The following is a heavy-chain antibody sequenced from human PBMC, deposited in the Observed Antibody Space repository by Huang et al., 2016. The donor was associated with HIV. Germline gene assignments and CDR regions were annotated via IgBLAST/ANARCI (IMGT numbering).Heavy chain of an antibody. V-gene: IGHV1-24*01. D-gene: IGHD3-9*01. CDR2: FDPEIGET. CDR3: ATGFDVFFDF. J-gene: IGHJ4*02. Sequence: QVQLVQSRAEVKKPGASVKVSCKVSEYTLTELSIHWVRQPPGKGLDWMGGFDPEIGETIDAQKFQGRVTMTEDTSTETAFMELSGLRPEDTAVYYCATGFDVFFDFWGQGTLVTVSS. CDR1: EYTLTELS.